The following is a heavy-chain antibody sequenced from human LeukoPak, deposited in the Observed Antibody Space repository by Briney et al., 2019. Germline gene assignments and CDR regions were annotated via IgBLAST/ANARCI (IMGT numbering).Heavy chain of an antibody. Sequence: GGSLRLSCVASGFTFSSYAMSWVRQAPGKGLEWVSAISGSGGSTYYADSVKGRFTISRDNSKNTLYLQMNSLRAEDTAVYYCAKGRSGYDDFDYWGQGTLVTVSS. D-gene: IGHD5-12*01. CDR3: AKGRSGYDDFDY. CDR1: GFTFSSYA. V-gene: IGHV3-23*01. J-gene: IGHJ4*02. CDR2: ISGSGGST.